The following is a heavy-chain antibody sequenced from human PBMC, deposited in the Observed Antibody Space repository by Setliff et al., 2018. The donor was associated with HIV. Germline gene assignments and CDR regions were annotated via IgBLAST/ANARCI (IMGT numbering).Heavy chain of an antibody. D-gene: IGHD2-21*01. Sequence: GGSLRLSCAASGFTFSSYNMNWVRQSPGKGLEWVSSISSSSIYIYYADSVKGRFTISRDNAENSLFLQMNSLTAEDTALYYCVRDLARVIAHWGQGTLVTVSS. CDR1: GFTFSSYN. J-gene: IGHJ4*02. CDR3: VRDLARVIAH. CDR2: ISSSSIYI. V-gene: IGHV3-21*01.